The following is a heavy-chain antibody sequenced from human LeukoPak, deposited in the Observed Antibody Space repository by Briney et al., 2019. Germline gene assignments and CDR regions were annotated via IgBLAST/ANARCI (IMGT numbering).Heavy chain of an antibody. J-gene: IGHJ4*02. Sequence: GGSLRLSCAASGFTFSSYWMHWVRQAPGKGLVWVSRINSDGSSTSYADSVKGRFTISRDNSKNTLYLQMNSLRAEDTAVYYCAKDRYSGSYSSDYWGQGTLVTVSS. CDR1: GFTFSSYW. CDR3: AKDRYSGSYSSDY. V-gene: IGHV3-74*01. CDR2: INSDGSST. D-gene: IGHD1-26*01.